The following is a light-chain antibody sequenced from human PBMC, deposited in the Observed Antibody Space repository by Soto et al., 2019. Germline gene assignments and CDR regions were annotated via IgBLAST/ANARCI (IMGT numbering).Light chain of an antibody. Sequence: DIQMTQSPSPLSASVGERVTITCRASQSISSWLAWYQQKPGKAPKLLIYKASSLESGVPSRFSGSGSGTEFTLTISSLQPDDFATYYCQQYNSYSLWTFGQGTKVDIK. J-gene: IGKJ1*01. CDR2: KAS. V-gene: IGKV1-5*03. CDR3: QQYNSYSLWT. CDR1: QSISSW.